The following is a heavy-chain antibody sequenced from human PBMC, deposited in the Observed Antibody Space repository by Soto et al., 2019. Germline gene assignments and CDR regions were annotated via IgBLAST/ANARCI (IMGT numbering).Heavy chain of an antibody. D-gene: IGHD3-10*01. CDR3: ARDLTGDYGASWDSYFDY. J-gene: IGHJ4*02. V-gene: IGHV3-30-3*01. CDR2: ISYDGSNK. Sequence: HVQLVESGGGVVQPGRSLRLSCSASGFTFSRYVMHWVRQAPGKGLEWVAVISYDGSNKYYADSVKGRFTISRDSSKNRLYLQMKGLRAEDTAVYFCARDLTGDYGASWDSYFDYWGQGTLVTVSS. CDR1: GFTFSRYV.